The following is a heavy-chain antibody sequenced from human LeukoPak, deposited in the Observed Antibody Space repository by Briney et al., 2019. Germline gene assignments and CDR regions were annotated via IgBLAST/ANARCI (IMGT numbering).Heavy chain of an antibody. CDR3: ARQVVAVAGTGYFDY. CDR2: IYYSGST. D-gene: IGHD6-19*01. V-gene: IGHV4-39*01. Sequence: PSETLSLTCTVSGGSIRSSSYYWGWIRQPPGKGLEWIGSIYYSGSTYYNASLKSRGTISVDTSKNQFSLKLNSVTAADTAVYFCARQVVAVAGTGYFDYWGQGTLVTVSP. J-gene: IGHJ4*02. CDR1: GGSIRSSSYY.